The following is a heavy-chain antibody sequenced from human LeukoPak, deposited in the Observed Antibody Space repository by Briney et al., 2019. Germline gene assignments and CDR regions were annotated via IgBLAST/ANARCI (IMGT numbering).Heavy chain of an antibody. Sequence: ASVRVSCKASGYTFPNYDISWVRQAPGQGLEWMGRISPYDSNTNYAQRFQGRVSMTSDTSTSTAYMELRSLRSDDTAVYYCAAELYSGTYGRCCSFAFWGQGTQVTVSS. CDR2: ISPYDSNT. D-gene: IGHD1-26*01. CDR1: GYTFPNYD. CDR3: AAELYSGTYGRCCSFAF. J-gene: IGHJ4*02. V-gene: IGHV1-18*01.